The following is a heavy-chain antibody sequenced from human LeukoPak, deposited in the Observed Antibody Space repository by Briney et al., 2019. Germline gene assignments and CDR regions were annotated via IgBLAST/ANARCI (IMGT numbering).Heavy chain of an antibody. Sequence: PGGSLRLSCVASGFTFSSHGMHWVRQAPGKGLEWVSSISSSSSYIYYADSVKGRFTISRDNAKNSLYLQMNSLRAEDTAVYYCARAGTNDAFDIWGQGTMVTVSS. CDR1: GFTFSSHG. CDR2: ISSSSSYI. V-gene: IGHV3-21*01. J-gene: IGHJ3*02. CDR3: ARAGTNDAFDI.